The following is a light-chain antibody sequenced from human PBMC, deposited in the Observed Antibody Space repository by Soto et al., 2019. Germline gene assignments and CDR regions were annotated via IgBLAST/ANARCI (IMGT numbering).Light chain of an antibody. CDR3: QQYGSSPCT. J-gene: IGKJ2*02. Sequence: VLTQSPAPLSLSLAQRETPSCKASEGEGSNYLAWYQQKPGQAPRPLIYGASSRATGIPDRFSGSGSGTDFTLTISRLEPEDFAVYYCQQYGSSPCTFGQGTTLEIK. CDR1: EGEGSNY. CDR2: GAS. V-gene: IGKV3-20*01.